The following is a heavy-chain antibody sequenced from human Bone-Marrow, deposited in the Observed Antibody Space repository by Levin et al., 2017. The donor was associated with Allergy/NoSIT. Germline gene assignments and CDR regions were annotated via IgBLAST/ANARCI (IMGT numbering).Heavy chain of an antibody. CDR1: GFTFDDYG. Sequence: RRGESLKISCTASGFTFDDYGMNWVRQAPGKGLEWVSGTNWNGGTSGYADSVKGRFTVSRDNAKNILYLEMNSLRAEDTALYHCARDSSSYYYGMDVWGQGTTVIVSS. J-gene: IGHJ6*02. D-gene: IGHD6-6*01. V-gene: IGHV3-20*01. CDR2: TNWNGGTS. CDR3: ARDSSSYYYGMDV.